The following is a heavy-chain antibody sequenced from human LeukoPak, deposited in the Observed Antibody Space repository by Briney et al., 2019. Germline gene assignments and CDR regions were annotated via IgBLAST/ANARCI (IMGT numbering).Heavy chain of an antibody. CDR1: GFTFSSYG. Sequence: GGSLRLSCAASGFTFSSYGMHWVRQAPGKGLEWVAVISYDGSNKYYADSVKGRFTIYRDNSKNTLYLQMNSLRAEDTAVYYCAKEGSYHHYYSSGMDVWGKRATVTVSS. D-gene: IGHD1-26*01. V-gene: IGHV3-30*18. CDR3: AKEGSYHHYYSSGMDV. J-gene: IGHJ6*04. CDR2: ISYDGSNK.